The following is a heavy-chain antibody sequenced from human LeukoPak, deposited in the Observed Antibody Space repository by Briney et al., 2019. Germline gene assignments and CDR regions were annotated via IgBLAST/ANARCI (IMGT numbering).Heavy chain of an antibody. J-gene: IGHJ4*02. CDR2: INHSGSA. D-gene: IGHD6-19*01. CDR3: ARDNPSGWRFDF. Sequence: SETLSLTCAVYGGSFSGYYWSWIRQPPGKGLEWIGEINHSGSANYNPSLKSRVTISVDTSNNQFSLNLISVTAADTAVYFCARDNPSGWRFDFWGQGALVTV. V-gene: IGHV4-34*01. CDR1: GGSFSGYY.